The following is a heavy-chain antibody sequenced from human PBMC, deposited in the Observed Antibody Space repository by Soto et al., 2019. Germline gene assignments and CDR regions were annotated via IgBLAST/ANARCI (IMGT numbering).Heavy chain of an antibody. D-gene: IGHD1-26*01. V-gene: IGHV3-23*01. J-gene: IGHJ4*02. CDR2: ISGSGGST. CDR1: GFTFSSYA. Sequence: QSGGSLRLSCAASGFTFSSYAMSWVRQAPGKGLEWVSAISGSGGSTYYADSVKGRFTISRDNSKNTLYLQMNSLRAEDTAVYYCAKDPEWELLGDYFDYWGQGTLVTVSS. CDR3: AKDPEWELLGDYFDY.